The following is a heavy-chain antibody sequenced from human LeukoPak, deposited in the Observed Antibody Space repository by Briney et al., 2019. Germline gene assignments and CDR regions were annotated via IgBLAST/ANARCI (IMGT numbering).Heavy chain of an antibody. Sequence: GSLRLSCAASGLTFSNYWMDWVRQAPGKGLEWVANIKQDGSEKNYVDSVKGRFIISKDNAKNSLYLQMNTLRAENTAVYYCARDVVRGVVDYWGQGTLVTVSS. D-gene: IGHD3-10*01. CDR1: GLTFSNYW. CDR3: ARDVVRGVVDY. V-gene: IGHV3-7*03. CDR2: IKQDGSEK. J-gene: IGHJ4*02.